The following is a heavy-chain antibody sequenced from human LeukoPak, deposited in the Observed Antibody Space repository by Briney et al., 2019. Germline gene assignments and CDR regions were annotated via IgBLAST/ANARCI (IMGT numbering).Heavy chain of an antibody. J-gene: IGHJ4*02. Sequence: GGSLRLSCAASGFTFGSYGMSWVRQAPGKGLEWVSIISGSGGSTYYADCVKGRFTISRDNSKNTLHLQMNSLRAEDTAVYHCAKRVSTFGGVLAPDFDYWGQGNLVTVSS. CDR1: GFTFGSYG. V-gene: IGHV3-23*01. CDR3: AKRVSTFGGVLAPDFDY. D-gene: IGHD3-16*02. CDR2: ISGSGGST.